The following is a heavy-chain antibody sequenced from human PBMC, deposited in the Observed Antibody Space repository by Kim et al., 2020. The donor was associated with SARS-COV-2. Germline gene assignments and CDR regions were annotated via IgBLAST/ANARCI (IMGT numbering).Heavy chain of an antibody. Sequence: KYYADSVKGRFTVSRDNAKNFLYLDMDSLRAEDTAVYYCAVAAAFDPWGQGTLVTVSS. D-gene: IGHD2-15*01. CDR3: AVAAAFDP. CDR2: K. V-gene: IGHV3-21*06. J-gene: IGHJ5*02.